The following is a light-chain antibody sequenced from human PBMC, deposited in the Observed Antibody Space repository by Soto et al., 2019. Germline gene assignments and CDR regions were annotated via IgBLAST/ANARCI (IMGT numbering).Light chain of an antibody. CDR3: CSYVDTDTWV. Sequence: QSALTQPRSVSGSPGQSVTISCSGSDSDVGYYNYVSWYQQHPGKAPKLMIYDVTKRPSGVPDRFSGSKSGNTASLTISGLQAEDEADYYCCSYVDTDTWVFGGGTKLTVL. V-gene: IGLV2-11*01. J-gene: IGLJ3*02. CDR1: DSDVGYYNY. CDR2: DVT.